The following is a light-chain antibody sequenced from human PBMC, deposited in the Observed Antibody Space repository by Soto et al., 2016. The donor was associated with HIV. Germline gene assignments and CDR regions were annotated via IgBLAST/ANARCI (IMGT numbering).Light chain of an antibody. J-gene: IGKJ2*01. CDR3: QQTYNAPYT. CDR1: QGIGNS. V-gene: IGKV1-NL1*01. Sequence: DTQMTQSPSSLSASVGDRVTITCRASQGIGNSLGWYQQRPGKAPKLLVYLTSTLQTGVPSRFSGSRSGTDYTLSISSLQPEDFASYYCQQTYNAPYTFGQGTKLQIK. CDR2: LTS.